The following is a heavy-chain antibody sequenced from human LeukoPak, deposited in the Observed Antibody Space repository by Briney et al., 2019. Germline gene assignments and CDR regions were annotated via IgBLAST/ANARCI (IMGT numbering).Heavy chain of an antibody. J-gene: IGHJ4*02. D-gene: IGHD6-13*01. V-gene: IGHV3-23*01. CDR3: AKGPYSSSWDYFDY. Sequence: PGGSLRLSCAASGFKFSSYSMNWVRQAPGKGLEWVSGISGSGGSTYYADSVKGRFTISRDNSKNTLYLQMNSLRAEDTAVYYCAKGPYSSSWDYFDYWGQGTLVTVSS. CDR2: ISGSGGST. CDR1: GFKFSSYS.